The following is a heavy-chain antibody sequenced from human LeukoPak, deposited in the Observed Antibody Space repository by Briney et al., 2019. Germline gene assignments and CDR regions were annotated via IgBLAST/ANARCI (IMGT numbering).Heavy chain of an antibody. CDR3: ARVFRPSLTVFIIRGAFDI. CDR2: ISSSSSYI. V-gene: IGHV3-21*01. CDR1: GFTFSSYW. Sequence: GALRLSCAASGFTFSSYWMSWVRQAPGKGLEWVSSISSSSSYIYYADSVKGRFTISRDNDKNSLYLQMNSLRVEDTAVYYCARVFRPSLTVFIIRGAFDIWGQGTMVTVSS. J-gene: IGHJ3*02. D-gene: IGHD3-3*01.